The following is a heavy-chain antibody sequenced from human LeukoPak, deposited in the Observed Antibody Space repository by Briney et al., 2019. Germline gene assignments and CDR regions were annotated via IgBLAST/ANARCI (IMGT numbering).Heavy chain of an antibody. CDR2: INTDTGNP. CDR3: ARVSLGENFFDF. D-gene: IGHD3-10*01. J-gene: IGHJ4*02. CDR1: GYTFTNYA. Sequence: GASVKISCKPSGYTFTNYAMSWVRQAPGQGLEWMGWINTDTGNPTYAQGFTGRLVFSLDTSVSTAYLQIRSLRAEDTAVYYCARVSLGENFFDFWGQGTLVTVSS. V-gene: IGHV7-4-1*01.